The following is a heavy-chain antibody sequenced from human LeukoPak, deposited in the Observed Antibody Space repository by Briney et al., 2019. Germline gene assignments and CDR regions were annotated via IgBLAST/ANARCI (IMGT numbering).Heavy chain of an antibody. Sequence: SETLSLTCTVSGYSISSGYYWGCIRQPPGKGLEWIGSIYHSGSTYYNPSLKSRVTISVDTSKNQFSLKLSSVTAADTAVYYCARRLGFYYYYMDVWGKGTTVTISS. V-gene: IGHV4-38-2*02. D-gene: IGHD1-26*01. J-gene: IGHJ6*03. CDR3: ARRLGFYYYYMDV. CDR2: IYHSGST. CDR1: GYSISSGYY.